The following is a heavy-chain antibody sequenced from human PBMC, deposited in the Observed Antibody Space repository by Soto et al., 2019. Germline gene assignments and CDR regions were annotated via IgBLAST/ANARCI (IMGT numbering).Heavy chain of an antibody. CDR3: ATDQGLEVTG. CDR1: GFTFSSHA. V-gene: IGHV3-66*01. CDR2: IYIDGAT. J-gene: IGHJ4*02. Sequence: GGSLRLSCTASGFTFSSHAMTWVRQAQGKGLEWLSVIYIDGATKYADSVKGRFTIFRDSSRNTVYFQMNSLRVEDTAVYYCATDQGLEVTGWGQGTLVTVSS. D-gene: IGHD2-21*02.